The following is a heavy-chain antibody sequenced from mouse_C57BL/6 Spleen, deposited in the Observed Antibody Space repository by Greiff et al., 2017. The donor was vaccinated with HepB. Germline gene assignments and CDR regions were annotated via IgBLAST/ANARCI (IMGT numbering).Heavy chain of an antibody. V-gene: IGHV1-69*01. D-gene: IGHD1-1*02. J-gene: IGHJ3*01. CDR2: IDPSDSYT. Sequence: QVQLKQPGAELVMPGASVKLSCKASGYTFTSYWMHWVKQRPGQGLEWIGEIDPSDSYTNYNQKFKGNSTLTVDKSSSTAYMQLSRLTSEDSAVYYCERGDGGAWFGYWGEGTLVTVSA. CDR3: ERGDGGAWFGY. CDR1: GYTFTSYW.